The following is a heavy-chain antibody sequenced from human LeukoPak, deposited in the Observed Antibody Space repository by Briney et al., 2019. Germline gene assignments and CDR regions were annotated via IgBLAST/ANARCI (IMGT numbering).Heavy chain of an antibody. CDR3: ARGGSEMVGPTRVDY. Sequence: GESLKMSCKGFGYTFTSHWIGWVRQMPGKGLEWMGIIFPADSDTRYSPSFQGQVTISADKSISTAYLQWSSLKASDTAMYYCARGGSEMVGPTRVDYWGLGALVTVSS. J-gene: IGHJ4*02. V-gene: IGHV5-51*01. CDR1: GYTFTSHW. D-gene: IGHD1-26*01. CDR2: IFPADSDT.